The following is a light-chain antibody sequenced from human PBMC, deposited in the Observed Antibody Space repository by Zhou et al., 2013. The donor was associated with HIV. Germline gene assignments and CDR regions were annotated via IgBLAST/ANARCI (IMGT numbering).Light chain of an antibody. CDR1: QSISNY. Sequence: DIQMTQSPSSLSASVGDRVSITCRASQSISNYLNWYQQKPGKAPNLLIYAASSLQSGVPLRFSGSGSGTDFTLTISCLQSEDFATYYCQHYYSYPFTFGPGTKVDIK. CDR3: QHYYSYPFT. J-gene: IGKJ3*01. CDR2: AAS. V-gene: IGKV1-39*01.